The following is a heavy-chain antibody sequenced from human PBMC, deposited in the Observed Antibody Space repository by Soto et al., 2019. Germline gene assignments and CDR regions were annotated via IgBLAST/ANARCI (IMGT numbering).Heavy chain of an antibody. CDR1: GYTFTSYG. D-gene: IGHD4-4*01. V-gene: IGHV1-18*01. CDR2: ISAYNGNT. CDR3: ARVDYSYYYGMDV. J-gene: IGHJ6*02. Sequence: GASVKVSCKASGYTFTSYGISWVRQAPGQGLEWMGWISAYNGNTNYAQKLQGRVTMTTDTSTSTAYMKLRSLRSDDTAVYYCARVDYSYYYGMDVWGQGTTVTVSS.